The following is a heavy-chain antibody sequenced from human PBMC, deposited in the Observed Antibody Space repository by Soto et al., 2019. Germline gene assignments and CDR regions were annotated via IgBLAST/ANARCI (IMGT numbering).Heavy chain of an antibody. Sequence: EVQLVETGGGLIQPGGSLRLSCAVSGFTVSTNYMSWVRQAPGKGLEWVSDIYYDDGSTYYADSVKGRFSISRDSSRNTLYLQMNSLRAEDTAVYYCASGQQVILRYYYGLDVWGQGTTVTVSS. J-gene: IGHJ6*02. CDR3: ASGQQVILRYYYGLDV. CDR2: IYYDDGST. D-gene: IGHD6-13*01. CDR1: GFTVSTNY. V-gene: IGHV3-53*02.